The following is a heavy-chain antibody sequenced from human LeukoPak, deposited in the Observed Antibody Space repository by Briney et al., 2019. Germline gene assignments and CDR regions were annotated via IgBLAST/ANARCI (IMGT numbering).Heavy chain of an antibody. CDR1: GLIFASYG. D-gene: IGHD3-3*02. Sequence: GGSLRLSCAASGLIFASYGMHWVRQAPGKGLEWVAFIPYDGSYKYYVDSVKGRFTISRDNSKNTLYLQMNSLRAEDTAVYYCAQGVLVYYYMDVWGKGTTVTVSS. J-gene: IGHJ6*03. CDR3: AQGVLVYYYMDV. CDR2: IPYDGSYK. V-gene: IGHV3-30*02.